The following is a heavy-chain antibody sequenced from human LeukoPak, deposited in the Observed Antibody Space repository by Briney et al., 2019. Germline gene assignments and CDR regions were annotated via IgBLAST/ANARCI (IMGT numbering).Heavy chain of an antibody. CDR3: ARDRIMDYYYGMDV. CDR1: GFTFSDYY. D-gene: IGHD3-16*01. J-gene: IGHJ6*02. Sequence: PGGSLRLSCAASGFTFSDYYMNWVRQAPGKGLEWVSSISSSSSYIYYADSVKGRFTISRDNAKNSLYLQMNSLRAEDTAVYYCARDRIMDYYYGMDVWGQGTTVTVSS. V-gene: IGHV3-21*01. CDR2: ISSSSSYI.